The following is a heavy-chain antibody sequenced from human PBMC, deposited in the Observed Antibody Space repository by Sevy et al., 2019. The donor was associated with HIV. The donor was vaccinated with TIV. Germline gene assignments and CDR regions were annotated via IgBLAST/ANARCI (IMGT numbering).Heavy chain of an antibody. D-gene: IGHD3-22*01. V-gene: IGHV3-23*02. CDR3: AKGDRSFYGLDV. Sequence: GGSLRLSCAASGFTFSPYAMSWVHQAPGKGLEWVSAISGSGGSTYNGDSVEGRFTISRDNSKNTLYLEMNSLRVEDTAVYYCAKGDRSFYGLDVWGQGTTVTVSS. J-gene: IGHJ6*02. CDR2: ISGSGGST. CDR1: GFTFSPYA.